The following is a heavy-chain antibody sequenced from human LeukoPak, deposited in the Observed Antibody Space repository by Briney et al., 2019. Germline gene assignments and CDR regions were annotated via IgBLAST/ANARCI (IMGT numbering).Heavy chain of an antibody. J-gene: IGHJ4*02. CDR2: IYYSGST. V-gene: IGHV4-39*01. CDR1: GGSISSSSYY. CDR3: ARNGQPPLVGY. Sequence: SETLSLTCTVSGGSISSSSYYWGWIRQPPGKGLEWIGSIYYSGSTYYNPSLKSRVTISVDTSKNQFSLKLSSVTAADTAAYYCARNGQPPLVGYWGQGTLVTVSS. D-gene: IGHD2-15*01.